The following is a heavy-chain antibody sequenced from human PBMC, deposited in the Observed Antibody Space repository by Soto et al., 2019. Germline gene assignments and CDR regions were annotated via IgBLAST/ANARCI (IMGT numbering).Heavy chain of an antibody. CDR1: GGTFGSYA. J-gene: IGHJ6*02. D-gene: IGHD2-2*01. V-gene: IGHV1-69*01. CDR2: IIPIPGTA. Sequence: QVQLVQSGAEVQKPGSSVKVSCKASGGTFGSYAISWVRQAPGQGLEWMGGIIPIPGTANYAQKFQGRVTIAADESTSTAYMELSSLRSEDTAVYYCARSQGSSTSLEIYYYYYYGMDVWGQETTVTVSS. CDR3: ARSQGSSTSLEIYYYYYYGMDV.